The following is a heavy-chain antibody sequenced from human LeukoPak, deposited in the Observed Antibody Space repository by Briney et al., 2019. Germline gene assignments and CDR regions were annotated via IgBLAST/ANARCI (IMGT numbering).Heavy chain of an antibody. CDR2: ISGSGGST. CDR1: GFIFSKYA. J-gene: IGHJ4*02. V-gene: IGHV3-23*01. CDR3: AKDRLGAMMYFDF. Sequence: GGSLRLSCAASGFIFSKYAMSWVRQAPGKGLEWVSSISGSGGSTYYADSVKGRVTISRDNSKNTLYLQVNSLRVEDTAVYYCAKDRLGAMMYFDFWGQGTLVTVSS. D-gene: IGHD1-26*01.